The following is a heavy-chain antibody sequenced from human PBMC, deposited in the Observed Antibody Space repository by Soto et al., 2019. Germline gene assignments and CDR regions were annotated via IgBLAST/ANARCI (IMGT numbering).Heavy chain of an antibody. V-gene: IGHV1-2*02. J-gene: IGHJ6*02. CDR3: ARDGGVASVYGMDV. CDR1: GYTLTDYY. CDR2: INPNSGGT. D-gene: IGHD5-12*01. Sequence: QVHLVQSGAEVKRPGASVKVSCKASGYTLTDYYIHWVRQAPGQGLEWLGWINPNSGGTNYAQKFRGRVTLSRDTSISTSYLELGRLTTDDTAVYYCARDGGVASVYGMDVWVQGTTVTVSS.